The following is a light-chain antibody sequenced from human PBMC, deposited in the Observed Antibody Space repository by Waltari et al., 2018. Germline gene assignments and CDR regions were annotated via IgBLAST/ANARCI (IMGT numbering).Light chain of an antibody. Sequence: QSALTQPASLSGSLGQSIPISCTVTTSDVGSYNVVSWHQQHPGKAPTLLLYGVTKRPSGVSTRFSGSKSGNTASMTISGLQAEDEADYYCSSYAGDNIVVFGGGTRLTVV. CDR3: SSYAGDNIVV. CDR1: TSDVGSYNV. V-gene: IGLV2-23*02. CDR2: GVT. J-gene: IGLJ2*01.